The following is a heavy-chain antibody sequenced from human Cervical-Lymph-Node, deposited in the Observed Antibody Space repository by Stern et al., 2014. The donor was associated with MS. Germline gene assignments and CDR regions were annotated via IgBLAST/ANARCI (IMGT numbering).Heavy chain of an antibody. D-gene: IGHD7-27*01. V-gene: IGHV1-8*01. Sequence: VQLVESGAEVRKPGASVKVSCKASGYTFTDYDINWVRQATGQGLEWVGWMSPDSGYTGYAQKLQGRVTLTRDTSIGTAYMELSGLRDEDTAVYYCARNKYETGDFDHWGLGTLVTVSS. CDR1: GYTFTDYD. CDR2: MSPDSGYT. J-gene: IGHJ4*02. CDR3: ARNKYETGDFDH.